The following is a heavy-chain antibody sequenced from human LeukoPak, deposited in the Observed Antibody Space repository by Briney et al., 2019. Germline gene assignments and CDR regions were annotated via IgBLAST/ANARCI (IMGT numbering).Heavy chain of an antibody. Sequence: GGSLRLSCAASGFTFSSYAMSWVRQAPGKGLEWVSVIGFSGGSTYYADSVKGRFTISRDNSRNTLYLQMNSLRAEDTAVYYCAKVSCQWTHALVFHHWGQGTLVTVSS. D-gene: IGHD5/OR15-5a*01. CDR1: GFTFSSYA. CDR2: IGFSGGST. J-gene: IGHJ4*02. V-gene: IGHV3-23*01. CDR3: AKVSCQWTHALVFHH.